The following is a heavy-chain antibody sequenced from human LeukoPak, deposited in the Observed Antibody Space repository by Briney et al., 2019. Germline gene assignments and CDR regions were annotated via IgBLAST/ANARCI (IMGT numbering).Heavy chain of an antibody. V-gene: IGHV5-51*01. J-gene: IGHJ4*02. CDR3: ARAWSFDY. Sequence: GGSLRLSCAASGFTFSSYSMIWVRHAPGKGLEWVGIINPGDSDARYSPSFQGQVIISADKSISTAYLQWSSLKASDTAMYYCARAWSFDYWGQGTLVTVSS. D-gene: IGHD2-15*01. CDR2: INPGDSDA. CDR1: GFTFSSYS.